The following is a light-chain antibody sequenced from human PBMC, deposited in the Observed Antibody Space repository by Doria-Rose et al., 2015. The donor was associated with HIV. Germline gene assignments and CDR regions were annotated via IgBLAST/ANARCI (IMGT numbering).Light chain of an antibody. Sequence: AIRMTQSPSSLSASTGDRVTITRRASQDISNYLAWYQQKPGKAPKLLIYAASTLQSGVPSRFSGSGSGADFTLTISYLQSEDFATYYCQQYYSYPPTFGQGTKVEVK. CDR1: QDISNY. J-gene: IGKJ1*01. CDR2: AAS. CDR3: QQYYSYPPT. V-gene: IGKV1-8*01.